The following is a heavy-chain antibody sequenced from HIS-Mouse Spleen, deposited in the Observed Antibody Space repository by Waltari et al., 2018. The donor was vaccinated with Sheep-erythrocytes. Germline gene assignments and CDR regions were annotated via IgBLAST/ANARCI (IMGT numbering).Heavy chain of an antibody. J-gene: IGHJ3*02. CDR2: IGTAGDT. CDR3: ARANSGSYDDAFDI. D-gene: IGHD1-26*01. V-gene: IGHV3-13*01. CDR1: GLTFLSYD. Sequence: EVQLVESGGGLVQPGGSLRVSCAASGLTFLSYDMHCVRQATGKGLEWVSAIGTAGDTYYPGAVKGRFTISRENAKNSLYLQMNSLRAGDTAVYYCARANSGSYDDAFDIWGQGTMVTVSS.